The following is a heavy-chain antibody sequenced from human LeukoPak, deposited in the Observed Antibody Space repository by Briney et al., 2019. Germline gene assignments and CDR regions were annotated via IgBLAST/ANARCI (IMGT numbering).Heavy chain of an antibody. CDR2: FDPEDGET. D-gene: IGHD3-10*01. V-gene: IGHV1-24*01. Sequence: ASVKVSCKVSGYTLTELSMHWVRQAPGKGLEWMGGFDPEDGETIYAQKFQGRVTMTEDTSTDTAYMELSSLRSEDTAVYYCAIRGITMVRGVIITNWFDPCGQGTLVTVSS. J-gene: IGHJ5*02. CDR3: AIRGITMVRGVIITNWFDP. CDR1: GYTLTELS.